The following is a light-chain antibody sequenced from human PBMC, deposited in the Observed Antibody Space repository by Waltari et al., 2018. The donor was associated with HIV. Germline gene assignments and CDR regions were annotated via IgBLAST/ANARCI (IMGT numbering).Light chain of an antibody. CDR2: SNK. Sequence: QSVLTQPPSASGTPGQRVTISCSGSSSNIGSNTVNWYQHLPGTAPKLLIYSNKQRPSGVPDRFAGSKSVTSASLAISGLQSEDEADYYCATWDDSPDGPVFGGGTKLTVL. CDR3: ATWDDSPDGPV. J-gene: IGLJ3*02. V-gene: IGLV1-44*01. CDR1: SSNIGSNT.